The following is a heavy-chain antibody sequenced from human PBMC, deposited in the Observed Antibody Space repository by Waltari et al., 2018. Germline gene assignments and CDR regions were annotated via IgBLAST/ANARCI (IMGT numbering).Heavy chain of an antibody. CDR3: ARVPGDYDFWSGTSKNWFDP. CDR2: IYYSGST. J-gene: IGHJ5*02. V-gene: IGHV4-59*01. Sequence: QVQLQESGPGLVKPSETLSLTCTVSGGSISSYYWSWIRQPPGKGLEWIGYIYYSGSTNYNPSLKSRVTISVDTSKNQVSLKLSSVTAADTAVYYCARVPGDYDFWSGTSKNWFDPWGQGTLVTVSS. CDR1: GGSISSYY. D-gene: IGHD3-3*01.